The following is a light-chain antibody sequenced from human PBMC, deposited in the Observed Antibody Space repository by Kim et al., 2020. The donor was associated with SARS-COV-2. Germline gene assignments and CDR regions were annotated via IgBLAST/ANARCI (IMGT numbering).Light chain of an antibody. J-gene: IGLJ1*01. CDR1: SLRRFY. Sequence: SSELTQDPAVSVDLGQTVRITCQGDSLRRFYASWYQLKPGQAPVFVLYDENNRPSGIPDRFSGSSSGNTASLTITGARAEDEADYYCNSRDSSGNSYVFG. V-gene: IGLV3-19*01. CDR2: DEN. CDR3: NSRDSSGNSYV.